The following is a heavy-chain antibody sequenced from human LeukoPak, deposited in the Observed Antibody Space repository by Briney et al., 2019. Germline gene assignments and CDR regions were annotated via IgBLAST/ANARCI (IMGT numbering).Heavy chain of an antibody. D-gene: IGHD4-11*01. CDR3: ARGTGTYNYYYYMDV. V-gene: IGHV1-69*05. J-gene: IGHJ6*03. CDR2: IIPIFGTA. CDR1: GGTFSSYA. Sequence: SVKVSCKASGGTFSSYAISWVRQAPGQGLEWMGGIIPIFGTANYAQKFQGRVTITTDESTSTAYMELSSLRSEDTAVCYCARGTGTYNYYYYMDVWGKGTTVTVSS.